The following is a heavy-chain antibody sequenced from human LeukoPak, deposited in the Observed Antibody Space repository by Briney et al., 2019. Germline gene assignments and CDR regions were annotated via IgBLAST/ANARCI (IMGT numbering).Heavy chain of an antibody. CDR2: IYPGDSDT. D-gene: IGHD2-15*01. Sequence: GESLKISCKGSEYSFTSYWIGWVRQMPGKGLEWMGIIYPGDSDTRYSPSFQGQVTISADKSISTAYLQWSSLKASDTAMYYCARDGAMGGSPNWFDPWGQGTLVTVSS. CDR1: EYSFTSYW. CDR3: ARDGAMGGSPNWFDP. V-gene: IGHV5-51*01. J-gene: IGHJ5*02.